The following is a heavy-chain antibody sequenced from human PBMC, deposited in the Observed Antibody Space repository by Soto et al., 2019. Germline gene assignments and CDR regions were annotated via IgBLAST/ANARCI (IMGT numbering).Heavy chain of an antibody. Sequence: SETLSLTCAVYGGSFSCYYLSWIRQPPGKGLEWIGEINHSGSTNYNPSLKSRVTISVDTSKNQFSLKLSYVTAADTAVYYCAREVAVAGTTRYFDYWGQGTLVTVSS. J-gene: IGHJ4*02. V-gene: IGHV4-34*01. CDR3: AREVAVAGTTRYFDY. CDR2: INHSGST. D-gene: IGHD6-19*01. CDR1: GGSFSCYY.